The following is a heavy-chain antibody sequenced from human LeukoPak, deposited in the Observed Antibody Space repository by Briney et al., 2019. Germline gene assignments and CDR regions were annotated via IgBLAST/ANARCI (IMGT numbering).Heavy chain of an antibody. CDR2: ISSGSSTI. D-gene: IGHD2-2*01. V-gene: IGHV3-48*02. J-gene: IGHJ4*02. CDR1: GFTFSSYS. Sequence: PGGSLRLSCAASGFTFSSYSMNWVRQAPGKGLEWVSYISSGSSTIYYADSVKGRFTISRDNAKNSLYLQMNSLRDEDTAVYYCARDQRYCSSSSCPWEPFDYWGQGTLVTVSS. CDR3: ARDQRYCSSSSCPWEPFDY.